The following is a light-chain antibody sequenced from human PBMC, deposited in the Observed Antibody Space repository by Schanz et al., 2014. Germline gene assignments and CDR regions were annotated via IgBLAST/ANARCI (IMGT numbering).Light chain of an antibody. Sequence: QSALTQPASVSGSPGQSIAISCTGTSSDVGAYDYVSWYQQHPGKVPKLMIYDVSNRPSGVSNRFSGSKSGNTASLTISGLQAEDEADYYCSSYTSSSWVFGGGTKLTVL. CDR3: SSYTSSSWV. CDR2: DVS. J-gene: IGLJ3*02. CDR1: SSDVGAYDY. V-gene: IGLV2-14*01.